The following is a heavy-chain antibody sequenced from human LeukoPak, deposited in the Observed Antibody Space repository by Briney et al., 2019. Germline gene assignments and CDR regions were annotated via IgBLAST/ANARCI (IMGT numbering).Heavy chain of an antibody. CDR3: ARHLGYCSTTSCQPGFDP. Sequence: PSQTLSLTCAVSGGSISSGGYYWSWIRQPPGKGLEWIGYIYYSGNTNYNPSLKSRVTISVDTSKNQFSLKLSSVTAADTAVYYCARHLGYCSTTSCQPGFDPWGQGTLVTVSS. CDR1: GGSISSGGYY. V-gene: IGHV4-61*08. CDR2: IYYSGNT. J-gene: IGHJ5*02. D-gene: IGHD2-2*01.